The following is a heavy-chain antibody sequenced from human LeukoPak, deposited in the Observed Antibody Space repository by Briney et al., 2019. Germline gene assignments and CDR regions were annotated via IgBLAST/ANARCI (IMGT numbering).Heavy chain of an antibody. CDR1: GFTFSSYW. CDR3: ARVGARLGAFDI. D-gene: IGHD6-25*01. J-gene: IGHJ3*02. V-gene: IGHV3-74*01. Sequence: PGGSLRLSCAASGFTFSSYWMHWVRQAPGKGLVWVSRINSDGSSISYADSVKGRFTISRDNAKNTLYLQMNSLRAEDTAVYYCARVGARLGAFDIWGQGTMVTVSS. CDR2: INSDGSSI.